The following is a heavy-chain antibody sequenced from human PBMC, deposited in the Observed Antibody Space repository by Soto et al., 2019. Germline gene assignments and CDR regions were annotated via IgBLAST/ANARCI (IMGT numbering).Heavy chain of an antibody. J-gene: IGHJ4*02. Sequence: QITLRESGPPLVKPTQTLTLTCNFSGFSLSSPAVGVNWIRQPPGKAPEWLALIYWDDDKRYNPSLKSRLTITKDTSKNQVVLTMTNMDPVDTATSYCAHGSGWLSDYWGQGTLVTVSS. V-gene: IGHV2-5*02. D-gene: IGHD6-13*01. CDR3: AHGSGWLSDY. CDR1: GFSLSSPAVG. CDR2: IYWDDDK.